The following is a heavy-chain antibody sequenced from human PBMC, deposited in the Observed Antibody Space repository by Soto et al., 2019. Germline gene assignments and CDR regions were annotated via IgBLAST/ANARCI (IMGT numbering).Heavy chain of an antibody. V-gene: IGHV1-69*02. Sequence: QVQLVQSGAEVKKPGSSVKVSCKASGGTFSSYTISWVRQAPGQGLEWMGRIIPILGIANYAQKFQGRVTITADKSTSTAYMELSSLRSEDTAVYYGARRYALGTYEQDFDYWGQGTLVTVSS. CDR3: ARRYALGTYEQDFDY. J-gene: IGHJ4*02. CDR2: IIPILGIA. CDR1: GGTFSSYT. D-gene: IGHD7-27*01.